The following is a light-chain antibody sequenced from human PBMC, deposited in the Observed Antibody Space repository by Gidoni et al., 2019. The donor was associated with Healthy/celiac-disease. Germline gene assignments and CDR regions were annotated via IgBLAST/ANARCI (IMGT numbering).Light chain of an antibody. V-gene: IGKV1-6*01. CDR1: QGIRND. CDR2: AAT. CDR3: LQDYNYPLT. J-gene: IGKJ4*01. Sequence: AIQMTQSPASLSASVGDRVTSTCRASQGIRNDLGWYQQKPWKAPKLLVYAATSLQSGVPSRFSGSGSGTDFTLTISSLQPEDFSTYYCLQDYNYPLTFGGGTKVEIK.